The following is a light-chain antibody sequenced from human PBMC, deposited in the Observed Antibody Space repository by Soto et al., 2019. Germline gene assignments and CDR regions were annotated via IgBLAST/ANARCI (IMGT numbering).Light chain of an antibody. J-gene: IGKJ1*01. CDR3: QQTLNTPRA. V-gene: IGKV1-39*01. CDR1: QTIRTS. Sequence: DIQMTQSPSSLSASVGGRITITCWATQTIRTSLNWYQQVPGKAPKLLIHDASRLQSGVPSRFSGSGSGTDFTLTIANLQPEDFATYYCQQTLNTPRAFGQGTRVEI. CDR2: DAS.